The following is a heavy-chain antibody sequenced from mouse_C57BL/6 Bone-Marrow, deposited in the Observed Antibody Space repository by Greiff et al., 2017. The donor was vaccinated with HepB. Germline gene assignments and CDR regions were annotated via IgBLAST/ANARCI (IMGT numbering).Heavy chain of an antibody. CDR3: ARGLRRDAMDY. D-gene: IGHD2-4*01. CDR2: ISYDGSN. V-gene: IGHV3-6*01. Sequence: VQLKQSGPGLVKPSQSLSLTCSVTGYSITSGYYWNWIRQFPGNKLEWMGYISYDGSNNYNPSLKNRISITRDTSKNQFFLKLNSVTTEDTATYYCARGLRRDAMDYWGQGTSVTVSS. CDR1: GYSITSGYY. J-gene: IGHJ4*01.